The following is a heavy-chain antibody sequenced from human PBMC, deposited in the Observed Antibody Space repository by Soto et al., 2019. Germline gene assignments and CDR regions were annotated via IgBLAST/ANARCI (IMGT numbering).Heavy chain of an antibody. D-gene: IGHD2-15*01. CDR1: GGSISSGGYY. CDR3: AREGGGKRSHDI. V-gene: IGHV4-31*03. CDR2: IYYSGST. Sequence: SETLSLTCTVSGGSISSGGYYWSWIRQHPGKGLEWIGYIYYSGSTYFNPSLKSRVTISVDTSKHQFSLKLSSVTAADTAVYYFAREGGGKRSHDIWGQVTLVTVSA. J-gene: IGHJ4*02.